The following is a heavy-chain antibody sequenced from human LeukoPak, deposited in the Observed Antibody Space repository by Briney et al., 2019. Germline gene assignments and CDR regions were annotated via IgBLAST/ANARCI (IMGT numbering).Heavy chain of an antibody. J-gene: IGHJ4*02. CDR2: IYSSGST. CDR3: ARAYVMVRGVLIDY. V-gene: IGHV4-61*02. CDR1: GDSISSGSYY. Sequence: SQILSLTCTVSGDSISSGSYYWSWIRQPAGKGLEWIGRIYSSGSTNYNPSLKSRVTISVDTSKNQFSLKLSSVTAADTAIYYCARAYVMVRGVLIDYWGQGTLVTVSS. D-gene: IGHD3-10*01.